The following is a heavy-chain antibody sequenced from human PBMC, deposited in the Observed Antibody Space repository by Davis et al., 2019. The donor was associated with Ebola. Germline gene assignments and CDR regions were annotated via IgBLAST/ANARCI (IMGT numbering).Heavy chain of an antibody. CDR1: GYSFTSYW. Sequence: GGSLRLSCKGSGYSFTSYWISWVRQMPGKGLEWMGIIYPGDSDTRYSPSFQGQVTISADKSISTAYLQWSSLKASDTAMYYCARSNYDFWSGYYTPFDYWGQGTLVTVSS. V-gene: IGHV5-51*01. J-gene: IGHJ4*02. D-gene: IGHD3-3*01. CDR3: ARSNYDFWSGYYTPFDY. CDR2: IYPGDSDT.